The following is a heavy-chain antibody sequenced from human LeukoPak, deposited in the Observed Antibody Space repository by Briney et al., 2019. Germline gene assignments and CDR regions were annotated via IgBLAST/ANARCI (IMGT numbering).Heavy chain of an antibody. D-gene: IGHD3-10*01. CDR3: ARGTGVNFDY. CDR2: TYYRSKWSI. Sequence: PSQTLPLTCAISGDSVSSNYVTWNWIRQSPSRGLEWLGRTYYRSKWSIDYAVSVQSRMTINPNTSKNQFSLQLNSVTPEDTAVYYCARGTGVNFDYWGQGTQVTVSS. J-gene: IGHJ4*02. V-gene: IGHV6-1*01. CDR1: GDSVSSNYVT.